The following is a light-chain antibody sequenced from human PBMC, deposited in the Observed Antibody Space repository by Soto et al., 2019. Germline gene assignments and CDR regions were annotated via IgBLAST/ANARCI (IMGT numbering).Light chain of an antibody. J-gene: IGKJ1*01. Sequence: DIVMPQPPLSSPVTLGQPASISCKSSQSLVHSDGNTYLSWLQQRPGQPPRLLIYKTFFRFSVVPDRFSCSRAGTDFTLRISRVEAEDVAVSYCMQSTQFPWSFGQGTKVEVK. V-gene: IGKV2-24*01. CDR2: KTF. CDR1: QSLVHSDGNTY. CDR3: MQSTQFPWS.